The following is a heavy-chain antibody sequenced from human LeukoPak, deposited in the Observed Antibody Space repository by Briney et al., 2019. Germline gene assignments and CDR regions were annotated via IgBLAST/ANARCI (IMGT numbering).Heavy chain of an antibody. D-gene: IGHD3-9*01. V-gene: IGHV5-51*01. J-gene: IGHJ4*02. CDR3: ARQDYDILTAYRRIYYFDY. CDR2: IYPGDSDI. CDR1: GYSFSNYW. Sequence: KNGESLKISCQASGYSFSNYWIGWVRQMPGKGLEWMGVIYPGDSDIRYSPSFRGQVTISADKSISTAYLQWSSLKASDTAMYYCARQDYDILTAYRRIYYFDYWGQGTLVTVSS.